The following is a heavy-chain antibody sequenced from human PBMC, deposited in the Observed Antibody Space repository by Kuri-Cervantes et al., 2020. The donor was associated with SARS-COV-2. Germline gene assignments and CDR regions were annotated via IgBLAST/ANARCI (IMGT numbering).Heavy chain of an antibody. CDR2: ISGSGGST. V-gene: IGHV3-23*01. CDR1: GFTFSSYA. J-gene: IGHJ4*02. Sequence: GESLKISCAASGFTFSSYAMSWVRQAPGKGLEWVSAISGSGGSTYYADSVKGRFTISRGNSNNILYLQMNNLRPEDTAVYYCTRESYRWNVGFDFWGQGTLVTVSS. CDR3: TRESYRWNVGFDF. D-gene: IGHD1-1*01.